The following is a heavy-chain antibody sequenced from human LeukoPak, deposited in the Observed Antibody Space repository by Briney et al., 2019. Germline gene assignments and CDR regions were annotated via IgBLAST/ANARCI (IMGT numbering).Heavy chain of an antibody. CDR1: GGIFSSYA. CDR2: IIPIFGTA. CDR3: ASHSSGYNWFDP. Sequence: SVKASCKASGGIFSSYAISWVRQAPGQGLEWMGGIIPIFGTANYAQKFQGRVTITADESTSTAYMELSSLRSEDTAVYYCASHSSGYNWFDPWGQGTLVTVSS. J-gene: IGHJ5*02. V-gene: IGHV1-69*13. D-gene: IGHD6-19*01.